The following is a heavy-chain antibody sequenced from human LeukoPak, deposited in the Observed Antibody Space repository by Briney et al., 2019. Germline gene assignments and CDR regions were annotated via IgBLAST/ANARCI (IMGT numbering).Heavy chain of an antibody. Sequence: PGGSLRLSCAASGFTFSSYGIHWVRQAPGKGLEWVAVISYDGSIKNYADSVKGRFTVSRDNSKNTLYLQMNSLRAEDAAVYYCAKEVSANFDHWGQGTLVTVSS. J-gene: IGHJ4*02. CDR2: ISYDGSIK. CDR1: GFTFSSYG. CDR3: AKEVSANFDH. V-gene: IGHV3-30*18. D-gene: IGHD2-21*02.